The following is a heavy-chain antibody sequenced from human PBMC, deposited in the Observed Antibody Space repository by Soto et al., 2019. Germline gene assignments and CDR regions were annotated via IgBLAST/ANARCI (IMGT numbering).Heavy chain of an antibody. CDR3: ARLVAKYGSASGWFGP. Sequence: QLQLQESGPGLVRPSETLSLTCTVSGDSIISTNYYWGWIRQPPGKGLEWIGTIYYTGSTYYNPSLKSRLTISVDTSKNHFSLRLSSVTAADTALYYCARLVAKYGSASGWFGPWGQGSLVTVS. D-gene: IGHD6-6*01. CDR1: GDSIISTNYY. CDR2: IYYTGST. V-gene: IGHV4-39*02. J-gene: IGHJ5*02.